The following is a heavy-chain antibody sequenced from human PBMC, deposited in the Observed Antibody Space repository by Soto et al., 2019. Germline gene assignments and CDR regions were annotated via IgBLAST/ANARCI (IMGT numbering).Heavy chain of an antibody. D-gene: IGHD2-2*01. CDR1: GGSISSYY. CDR3: ARATEVVVPAAMTFFDY. CDR2: IYYSGST. J-gene: IGHJ4*02. Sequence: PSETLSLTCTVSGGSISSYYRSWIRQPPGKGLEWIGYIYYSGSTNYNPSLKSRVTISVDTSKNQFSLKLSSVTAADTAVYYCARATEVVVPAAMTFFDYWGQGTLVTVSS. V-gene: IGHV4-59*01.